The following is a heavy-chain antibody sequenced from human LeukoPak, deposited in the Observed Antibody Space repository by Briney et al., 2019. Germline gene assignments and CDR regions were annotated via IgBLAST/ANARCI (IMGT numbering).Heavy chain of an antibody. CDR3: ARVEGYGYFDY. J-gene: IGHJ4*02. Sequence: GGSLRLSCAASGFTSSTYAMHWVRQAPGKGLEYVSGISTNGGSTYYANSVRGRFTISRDNSKDTLYLQMGSLRAEDMAVYYCARVEGYGYFDYWGQGTLVTVSS. CDR2: ISTNGGST. V-gene: IGHV3-64*01. D-gene: IGHD3-16*01. CDR1: GFTSSTYA.